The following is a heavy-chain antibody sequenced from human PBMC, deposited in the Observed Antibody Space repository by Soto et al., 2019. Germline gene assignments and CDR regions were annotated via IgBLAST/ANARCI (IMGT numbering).Heavy chain of an antibody. V-gene: IGHV3-53*01. CDR2: IYSGGST. CDR3: ARDAPITMVRGVIWAPSYGMDV. J-gene: IGHJ6*02. CDR1: GFTVSSNY. Sequence: GGSLRLSCAASGFTVSSNYMSWVRQAPGNGLEWVSVIYSGGSTYYADSVKGRFTISRDNSKNTLYLQMNSLRAEDTAVYYCARDAPITMVRGVIWAPSYGMDVWGQGTTVTVSS. D-gene: IGHD3-10*01.